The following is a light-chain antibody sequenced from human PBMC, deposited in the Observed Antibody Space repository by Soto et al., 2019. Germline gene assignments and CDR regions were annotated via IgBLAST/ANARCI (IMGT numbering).Light chain of an antibody. J-gene: IGKJ1*01. Sequence: VLTQSPGTLSLSPGERATLSCRASQSVSNDFLAWYQQKPGQAPRLLVFGASTRATDVPDRFSGSGSGADFTLTISRLEPEDFAVYYCQQYGSSPPRTFGQGTQVEMK. V-gene: IGKV3-20*01. CDR2: GAS. CDR3: QQYGSSPPRT. CDR1: QSVSNDF.